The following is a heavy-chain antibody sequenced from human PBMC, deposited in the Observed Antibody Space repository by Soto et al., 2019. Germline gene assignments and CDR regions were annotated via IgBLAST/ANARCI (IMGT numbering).Heavy chain of an antibody. CDR1: GFTFSSFS. V-gene: IGHV3-21*01. D-gene: IGHD3-10*01. J-gene: IGHJ2*01. CDR3: ARAPLWFGELSSPNWYFDL. CDR2: ISSSSSYI. Sequence: PGGSLRLSCAASGFTFSSFSMNWVRQAPGKGLEWVSSISSSSSYIYYADSVKGRFTISRDNAKNSLYLQMNSLRAEDTAVYYCARAPLWFGELSSPNWYFDLWGRGTLVTVSS.